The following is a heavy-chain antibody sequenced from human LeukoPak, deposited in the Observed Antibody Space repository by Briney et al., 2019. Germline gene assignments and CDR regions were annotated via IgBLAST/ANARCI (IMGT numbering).Heavy chain of an antibody. D-gene: IGHD3-3*01. J-gene: IGHJ4*02. V-gene: IGHV4-31*03. Sequence: SETLSLTCTVPGGSISSGGYYWSWIRQHPGKGLEWIGYIYYSGSTYYNPSLKSRVTISVDTSKNQFSLKLSSVTAADTAVYYCASSTYYDFWSGYYLFDYWGQGTLVTVSS. CDR3: ASSTYYDFWSGYYLFDY. CDR1: GGSISSGGYY. CDR2: IYYSGST.